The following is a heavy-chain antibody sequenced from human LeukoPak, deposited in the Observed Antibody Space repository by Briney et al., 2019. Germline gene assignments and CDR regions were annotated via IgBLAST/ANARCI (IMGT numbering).Heavy chain of an antibody. CDR3: ARSPVGSNPGQNSYYYYFDY. CDR2: RRYSGDSR. J-gene: IGHJ4*02. Sequence: PGGSLWLSCAASGFTFRSYAMSWVRQAPGKGLEWVSRRYSGDSRFYADSVTSRFTITRDNSANMLYLQMNSLRADDAALSFCARSPVGSNPGQNSYYYYFDYWGQGTLVTVSS. CDR1: GFTFRSYA. D-gene: IGHD1-26*01. V-gene: IGHV3-23*05.